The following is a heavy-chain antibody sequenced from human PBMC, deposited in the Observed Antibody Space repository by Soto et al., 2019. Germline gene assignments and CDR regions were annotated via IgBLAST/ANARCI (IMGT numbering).Heavy chain of an antibody. V-gene: IGHV1-69*12. Sequence: QVQVVQSGAEVKKPGSSVKVSCKASGGTFSSYAISWVRQAPGQGLEWMGGIIPIFGTANYAQKFQGRVTITADESTSTAYMELSSLRSEDTAVYYCARFYSSGSPLYYYYYGMDVWGQGTTVTVSS. CDR3: ARFYSSGSPLYYYYYGMDV. CDR1: GGTFSSYA. CDR2: IIPIFGTA. J-gene: IGHJ6*02. D-gene: IGHD6-19*01.